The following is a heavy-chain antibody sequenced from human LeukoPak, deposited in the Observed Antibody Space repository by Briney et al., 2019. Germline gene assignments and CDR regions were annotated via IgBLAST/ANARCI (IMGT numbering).Heavy chain of an antibody. Sequence: VASVKVSCKASGYTFTSYYMHSVRQAPRQGLEWVGIINPSGGSTSYAQKFQGRVTMTRDMSTSTVYMELSSLRSEDTAVYYCARDLMAGIAAALGWFDPWGQGTLVTVSS. J-gene: IGHJ5*02. CDR2: INPSGGST. CDR3: ARDLMAGIAAALGWFDP. D-gene: IGHD6-13*01. V-gene: IGHV1-46*01. CDR1: GYTFTSYY.